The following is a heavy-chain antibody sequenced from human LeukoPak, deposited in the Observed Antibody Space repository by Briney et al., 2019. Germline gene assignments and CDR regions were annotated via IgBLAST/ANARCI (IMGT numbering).Heavy chain of an antibody. J-gene: IGHJ6*02. V-gene: IGHV3-7*02. CDR1: GFSFSSYW. CDR2: IKQDGSEK. Sequence: SGGSLRLSCAASGFSFSSYWMSWVRQASGKGLEWVANIKQDGSEKYYVVPVKGRFTISRDNAKNSLYLQMNSLRAEDTAVYYCASQDYYYGMDVWGQGTTVTVSS. CDR3: ASQDYYYGMDV.